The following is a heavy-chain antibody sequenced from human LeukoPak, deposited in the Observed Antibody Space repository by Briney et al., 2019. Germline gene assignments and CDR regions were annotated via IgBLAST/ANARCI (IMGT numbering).Heavy chain of an antibody. D-gene: IGHD6-13*01. CDR3: ARAPRGSSTWYIVY. Sequence: ASVKVSCEASGYTFNSYGISWVRQAPGQGLEWMGWISPYNGNTNYAQKFQGRVTMTTDTSTTTAYMELRSLGSDDTAVYYCARAPRGSSTWYIVYWGQGTLVTVSS. V-gene: IGHV1-18*01. CDR1: GYTFNSYG. CDR2: ISPYNGNT. J-gene: IGHJ4*02.